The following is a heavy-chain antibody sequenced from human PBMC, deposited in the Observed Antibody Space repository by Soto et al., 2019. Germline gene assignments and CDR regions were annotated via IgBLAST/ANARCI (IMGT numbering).Heavy chain of an antibody. Sequence: QITLKESGPTLVKPTQTLTLTCTVSGFSLTTNGVGVGWFRQPPGKALEWLALTYRDDDNRYRPSLQSRITVTRDNTNNQVVLTMPNMDPVDTATYYCAHTVARGAYWETFDYWGQGTLVTVSS. J-gene: IGHJ4*02. CDR1: GFSLTTNGVG. CDR2: TYRDDDN. D-gene: IGHD1-26*01. CDR3: AHTVARGAYWETFDY. V-gene: IGHV2-5*02.